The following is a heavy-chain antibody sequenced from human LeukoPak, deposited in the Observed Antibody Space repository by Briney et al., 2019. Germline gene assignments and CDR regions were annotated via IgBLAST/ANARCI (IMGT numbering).Heavy chain of an antibody. CDR2: IGIDSGNT. D-gene: IGHD5-24*01. CDR1: RFRFSDYS. Sequence: GGSLRLSCAASRFRFSDYSMNWVRQAPGKGLEWISYIGIDSGNTNYADSVKGRFTISGDKAKNSLYLQMNSLRVEDAAVYCCARDYKYAFDNWGQGTLVTVSS. J-gene: IGHJ4*02. CDR3: ARDYKYAFDN. V-gene: IGHV3-48*01.